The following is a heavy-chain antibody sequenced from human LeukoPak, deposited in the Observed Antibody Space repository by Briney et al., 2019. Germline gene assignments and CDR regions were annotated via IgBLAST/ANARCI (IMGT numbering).Heavy chain of an antibody. CDR3: ARSLISAVIGMDV. CDR1: GFTFKDYY. J-gene: IGHJ6*02. D-gene: IGHD3-3*01. CDR2: ISGGSTYT. V-gene: IGHV3-11*06. Sequence: GGSLRLSCAGSGFTFKDYYLNWIRQAPGKGLEWVSYISGGSTYTNYANSVKGRFTISRDNARNSLFLQMNSLTAEDTAIYYCARSLISAVIGMDVWGQGTTVTVSS.